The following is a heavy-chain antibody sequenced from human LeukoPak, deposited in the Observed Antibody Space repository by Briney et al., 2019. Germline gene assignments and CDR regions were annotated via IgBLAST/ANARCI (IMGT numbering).Heavy chain of an antibody. D-gene: IGHD6-13*01. CDR2: ISSSSSYI. CDR3: ASEGTGIAAAGTFDP. V-gene: IGHV3-21*01. CDR1: GFTFSSYA. Sequence: GGSLRLSCAASGFTFSSYAMSWVRQAPGKGLEWVSSISSSSSYIYYADSVKGRFTISRDNAKNSLYLQMNSLRAEDTAVYYCASEGTGIAAAGTFDPWGQGTLVTVSS. J-gene: IGHJ5*02.